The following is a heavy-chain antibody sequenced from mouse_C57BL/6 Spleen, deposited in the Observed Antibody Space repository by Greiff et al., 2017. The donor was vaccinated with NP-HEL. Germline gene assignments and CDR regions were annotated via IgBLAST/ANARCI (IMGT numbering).Heavy chain of an antibody. CDR3: ARRTVVPYWYFDV. CDR2: INPNNGGT. CDR1: GYTFTDYY. V-gene: IGHV1-26*01. J-gene: IGHJ1*03. D-gene: IGHD1-1*01. Sequence: VQLQQSGPELVKPGASVKISCKASGYTFTDYYMNWVKQSHGKSLEWIGDINPNNGGTSYNQKFKGKATLTVAKSSSTAYMELRSLTSEDSAVYYCARRTVVPYWYFDVWGTGTTVTVSS.